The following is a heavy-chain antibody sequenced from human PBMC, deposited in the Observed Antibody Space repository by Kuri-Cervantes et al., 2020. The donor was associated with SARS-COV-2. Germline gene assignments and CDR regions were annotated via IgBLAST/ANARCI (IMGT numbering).Heavy chain of an antibody. J-gene: IGHJ5*02. V-gene: IGHV3-23*01. D-gene: IGHD1-1*01. CDR1: GSTFSSYS. Sequence: GESLKISCAASGSTFSSYSMSWVRQAPGKGLEWVSAISGSGGSTYYADSVKGRFTISRDNSKNTLYLQMNSLRAEDTAVYYCAKDRTKQRLGWFDPWGQRTLVTVSS. CDR3: AKDRTKQRLGWFDP. CDR2: ISGSGGST.